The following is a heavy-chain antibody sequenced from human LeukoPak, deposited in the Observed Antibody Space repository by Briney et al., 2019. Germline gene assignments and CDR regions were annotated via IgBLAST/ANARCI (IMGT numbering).Heavy chain of an antibody. CDR3: AKGSRDGYNFDY. D-gene: IGHD5-24*01. V-gene: IGHV3-23*01. Sequence: GGPLRLSCAASGFTFSSYAMSWVRQAPGKGLEWVSAISGSGGSTYYADSVKGRFTISRDNSKNTLYLQMNSLRAEDTAVYYCAKGSRDGYNFDYWGQGTLVTVSS. CDR1: GFTFSSYA. J-gene: IGHJ4*02. CDR2: ISGSGGST.